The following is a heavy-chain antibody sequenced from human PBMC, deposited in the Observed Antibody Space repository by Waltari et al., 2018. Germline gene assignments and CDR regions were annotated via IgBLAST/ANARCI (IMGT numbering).Heavy chain of an antibody. CDR2: SNPVYGAT. Sequence: QVQLVQSGAEVKKPGSSVKVSCKASGGTFSSAVISWVRQVPGQGLEWMGRSNPVYGATDYEQKFQGRVTLTADKSTNTAYMELSSLKSEDTGIYYCAKEGVYQWRVVVISMLDHWGQGTLVTVSS. CDR3: AKEGVYQWRVVVISMLDH. V-gene: IGHV1-69*08. CDR1: GGTFSSAV. D-gene: IGHD3-22*01. J-gene: IGHJ4*02.